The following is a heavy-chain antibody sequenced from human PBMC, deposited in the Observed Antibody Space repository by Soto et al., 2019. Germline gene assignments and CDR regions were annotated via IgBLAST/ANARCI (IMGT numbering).Heavy chain of an antibody. Sequence: PGGSLRLSCSASGFSFGVHAISWARQAPGKGLEWVGFIRRKAYGATTDYAASVKVRFTISRDDSKSIAYLYMNSFNIEDTAVYYCTSSRAIHFGSWGQRSLGTVSS. CDR1: GFSFGVHA. D-gene: IGHD2-2*02. J-gene: IGHJ4*03. CDR3: TSSRAIHFGS. CDR2: IRRKAYGATT. V-gene: IGHV3-49*04.